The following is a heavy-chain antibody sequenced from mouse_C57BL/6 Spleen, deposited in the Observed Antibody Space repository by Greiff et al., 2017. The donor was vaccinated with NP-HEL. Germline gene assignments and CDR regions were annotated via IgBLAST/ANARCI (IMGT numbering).Heavy chain of an antibody. CDR3: ARSYYGSSDY. D-gene: IGHD1-1*01. J-gene: IGHJ2*01. CDR2: IGPGSGST. V-gene: IGHV1-77*01. CDR1: GYTFTDYY. Sequence: VQLQQSGAELVKPGASVKISCKASGYTFTDYYINWVKQRPGQGLEWVGKIGPGSGSTYYNEKFKGQATLTADKSSSTVYMQISSLTSEDSAVYFCARSYYGSSDYWGQGTTLTVSS.